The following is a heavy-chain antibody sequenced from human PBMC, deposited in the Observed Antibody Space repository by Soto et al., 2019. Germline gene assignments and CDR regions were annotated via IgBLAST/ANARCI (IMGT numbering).Heavy chain of an antibody. J-gene: IGHJ3*02. Sequence: GGSLRLSCAASGFTFSSYWMSWVRQAPGKGLEWVANIKQDGSEKYYVDSVKGRFTISRDNAKNSLYLQMNSLRAEDTAVYYCARDGSLVAVAGTGAFDIWGQGTMVTVSS. D-gene: IGHD6-19*01. V-gene: IGHV3-7*01. CDR3: ARDGSLVAVAGTGAFDI. CDR2: IKQDGSEK. CDR1: GFTFSSYW.